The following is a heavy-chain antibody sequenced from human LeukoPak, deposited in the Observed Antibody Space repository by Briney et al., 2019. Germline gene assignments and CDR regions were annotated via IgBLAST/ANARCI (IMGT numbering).Heavy chain of an antibody. D-gene: IGHD3-16*01. Sequence: GRSLRLSCAASGFTFSSYGMNWVRQAPGKGLEYLSGINNNGGTTNYADSVKGRFTISRDNFKNTLYLQMSSLRPEDTAVYYCVKTMVTFGGIIRADAFDIWGQGTMVTVSS. CDR2: INNNGGTT. J-gene: IGHJ3*02. CDR3: VKTMVTFGGIIRADAFDI. CDR1: GFTFSSYG. V-gene: IGHV3-64D*06.